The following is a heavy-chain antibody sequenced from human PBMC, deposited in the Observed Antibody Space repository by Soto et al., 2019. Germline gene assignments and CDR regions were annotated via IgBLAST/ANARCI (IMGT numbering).Heavy chain of an antibody. CDR1: GYTFTGYY. Sequence: ASVKVSCKASGYTFTGYYIHWVRQAPGQGLEWMGIINPNTGSTTYVQNFQGRVTMTRDTSTSTLYMQLSSLRSEDTAIYYCVRDLDDYHLSTYGAFAIWGQGTMVTVSS. J-gene: IGHJ3*02. CDR2: INPNTGST. CDR3: VRDLDDYHLSTYGAFAI. D-gene: IGHD2-8*01. V-gene: IGHV1-46*01.